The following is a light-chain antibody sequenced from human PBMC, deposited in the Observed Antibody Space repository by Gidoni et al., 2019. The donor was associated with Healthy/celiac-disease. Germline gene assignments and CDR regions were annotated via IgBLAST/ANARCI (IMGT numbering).Light chain of an antibody. J-gene: IGKJ5*01. V-gene: IGKV3-11*01. CDR3: QQRSNWLPIT. CDR2: DAS. Sequence: EIVLTQSPATLSLSPGERATLSCRASQSVSSYLAWYQQKPGQAPMLLIYDASNRATGIPARFSGSGSGTDFTLTISSLEPEDFAVYYCQQRSNWLPITFGQXTRLEIK. CDR1: QSVSSY.